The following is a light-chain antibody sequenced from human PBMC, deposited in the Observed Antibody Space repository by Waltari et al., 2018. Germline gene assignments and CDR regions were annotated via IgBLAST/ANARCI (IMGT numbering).Light chain of an antibody. CDR3: QSADGSGTYVV. CDR1: ALPRQY. CDR2: QDT. J-gene: IGLJ2*01. Sequence: SYELTQPPSVSVSPGQTARITCSGDALPRQYAYWYQQRPGQAPMLMIYQDTQRPSEIPERCSGSSSGTTVTLTISEVQAEDEADDYCQSADGSGTYVVFGGGTKLTVL. V-gene: IGLV3-25*03.